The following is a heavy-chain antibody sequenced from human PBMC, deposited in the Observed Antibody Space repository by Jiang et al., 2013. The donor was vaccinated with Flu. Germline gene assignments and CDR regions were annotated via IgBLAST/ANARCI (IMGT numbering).Heavy chain of an antibody. CDR1: GYTFPNYR. CDR2: IYPGDSDT. D-gene: IGHD6-19*01. V-gene: IGHV5-51*01. Sequence: GAEVKKPGESLKISCKGSGYTFPNYRIGWVRQMPGSGLEWMGIIYPGDSDTRYSPSFRGQVTISADKSINTAHLQWSSLKASDIAMYYCARISSGWYEADYWGQGTLVTASS. J-gene: IGHJ4*02. CDR3: ARISSGWYEADY.